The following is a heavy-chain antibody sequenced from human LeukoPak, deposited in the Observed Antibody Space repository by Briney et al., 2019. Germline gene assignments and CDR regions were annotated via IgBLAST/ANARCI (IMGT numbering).Heavy chain of an antibody. CDR3: QIWDIVVVPAANIDY. CDR2: IIPIFGTA. V-gene: IGHV1-69*13. D-gene: IGHD2-2*01. Sequence: SVKVSCKASGGTFSSHAISWVRQAPGQGLEWMGGIIPIFGTANYAQEFQGRVTITADESTSTAYMELSSLRSEDTAVYYCQIWDIVVVPAANIDYWGQGTLVTVSS. J-gene: IGHJ4*02. CDR1: GGTFSSHA.